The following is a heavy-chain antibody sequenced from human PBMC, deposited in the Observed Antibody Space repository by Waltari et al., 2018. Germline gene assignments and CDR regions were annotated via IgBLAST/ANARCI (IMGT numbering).Heavy chain of an antibody. CDR2: ISGSVATP. CDR1: GFSFMGFA. Sequence: EVQLLESAGGLVQPGEALRPPCSASGFSFMGFAMTWVRQAPGEGLECVASISGSVATPFYADSVKGRFTIVRDNSRDTVYLQMNSLRVDDSAVYYCAKGSRGYTNYFFDSWGQGTLVSVSS. J-gene: IGHJ4*02. CDR3: AKGSRGYTNYFFDS. V-gene: IGHV3-23*01. D-gene: IGHD3-16*02.